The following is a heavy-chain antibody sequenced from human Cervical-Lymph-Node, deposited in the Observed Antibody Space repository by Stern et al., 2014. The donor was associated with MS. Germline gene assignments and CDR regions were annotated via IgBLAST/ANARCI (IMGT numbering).Heavy chain of an antibody. CDR2: IYPDDSDT. CDR1: GFSFTRFW. J-gene: IGHJ4*02. D-gene: IGHD1-1*01. Sequence: VQLVESGAEVKKPGESLKISCKGSGFSFTRFWIGWVRQMPGKGLAWVGIIYPDDSDTRYSPSLQGQVTISTDKSISTAYLQWSSLKASDTAMYYCARHGTGTTWGFDFWGQGTLVTVSS. CDR3: ARHGTGTTWGFDF. V-gene: IGHV5-51*01.